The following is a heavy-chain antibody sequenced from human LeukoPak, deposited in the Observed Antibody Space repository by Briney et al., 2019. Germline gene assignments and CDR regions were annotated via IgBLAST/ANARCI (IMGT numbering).Heavy chain of an antibody. CDR1: GGSVSDYY. V-gene: IGHV4-59*02. CDR2: IYYTGSS. Sequence: SETLSLTCTVSGGSVSDYYWSWIRQSPGKGLEWIGYIYYTGSSSYNPSLRSRVTISVDTSKNQFSLKLSSVTAADTAVYYCAGYGGNSNYYYYMDVWGKGTTVTVSS. J-gene: IGHJ6*03. CDR3: AGYGGNSNYYYYMDV. D-gene: IGHD4-23*01.